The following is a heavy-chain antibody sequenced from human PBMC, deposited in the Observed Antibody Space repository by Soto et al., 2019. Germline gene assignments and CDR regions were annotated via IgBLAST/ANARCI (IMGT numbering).Heavy chain of an antibody. CDR1: GGSISNNNYY. CDR3: ARSPLNY. J-gene: IGHJ4*02. CDR2: IYYSGST. V-gene: IGHV4-39*01. Sequence: SETLSLTCTVSGGSISNNNYYWGWIRQPPGKGLEWIGSIYYSGSTYYNPSLKSRVTISVDRSKNQFSLKLSSVTAADTALYYCARSPLNYWGQGTLVTVSS.